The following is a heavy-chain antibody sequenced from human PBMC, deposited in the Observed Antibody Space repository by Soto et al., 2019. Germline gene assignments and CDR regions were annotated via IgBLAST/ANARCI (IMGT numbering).Heavy chain of an antibody. CDR3: ARDFWSGYYTTAIGNAFDI. J-gene: IGHJ3*02. V-gene: IGHV1-69*13. CDR1: GGTFSSYA. CDR2: ISPIFGTA. Sequence: SVKVSCKASGGTFSSYAISWVRQAPGQGREWMGGISPIFGTANYAQKFQGRVTITADESTSTAYMELSSLRSEDTAVYSCARDFWSGYYTTAIGNAFDIWGQGTMVTVSS. D-gene: IGHD3-3*01.